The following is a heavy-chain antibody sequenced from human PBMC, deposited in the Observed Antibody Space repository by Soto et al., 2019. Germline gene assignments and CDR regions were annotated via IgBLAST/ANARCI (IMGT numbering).Heavy chain of an antibody. D-gene: IGHD3-3*01. J-gene: IGHJ4*02. CDR3: ARDYDFWGGYHYFDY. CDR1: GFTFSNYA. Sequence: GESLKISCAASGFTFSNYAMHWVRQAPGKGLEWVAVISYDGSNKYYADSVKGRFTISRDNSKNTLYLQMNSLRAEDTAVYYCARDYDFWGGYHYFDYWGQGTLATVSS. CDR2: ISYDGSNK. V-gene: IGHV3-30-3*01.